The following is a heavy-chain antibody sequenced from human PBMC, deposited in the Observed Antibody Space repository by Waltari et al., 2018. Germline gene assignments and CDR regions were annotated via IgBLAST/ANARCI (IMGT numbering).Heavy chain of an antibody. CDR2: IIPILGIA. D-gene: IGHD6-6*01. Sequence: QVQLVQSGAEVKKPGSSVKVSCKASGGTFSSYAISWVRQAPGQGLEGMGGIIPILGIANYAQKFQGRVTITADKSTSTAYMELSSLRSEDTAVYYCARDGKYSSSSFPGYWGQGTLVTVSS. CDR1: GGTFSSYA. CDR3: ARDGKYSSSSFPGY. V-gene: IGHV1-69*10. J-gene: IGHJ4*02.